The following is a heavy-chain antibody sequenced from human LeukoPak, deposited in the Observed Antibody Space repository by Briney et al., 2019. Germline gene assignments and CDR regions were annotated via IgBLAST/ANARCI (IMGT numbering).Heavy chain of an antibody. J-gene: IGHJ4*02. V-gene: IGHV1-2*02. CDR2: INPNSGGA. CDR1: GYTFTGYY. D-gene: IGHD6-19*01. Sequence: ASVKVSCKASGYTFTGYYMHWVRQAPGQGLEWMGWINPNSGGANYAQKFQGRVTMTRNTSISTAYMELSSLRSEDTAVYYCARDGFGGWYRGNFDYWGQGTLVTVSS. CDR3: ARDGFGGWYRGNFDY.